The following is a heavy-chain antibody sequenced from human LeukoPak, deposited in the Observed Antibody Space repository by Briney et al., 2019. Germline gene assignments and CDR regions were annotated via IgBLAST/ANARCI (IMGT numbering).Heavy chain of an antibody. CDR3: AREFEGYSSGPGVCDY. CDR2: TYYRSKWYN. V-gene: IGHV6-1*01. CDR1: GDSVSSNSAA. D-gene: IGHD6-19*01. Sequence: SQTLSLTCAISGDSVSSNSAAWNWIRQSPSRGLERLGRTYYRSKWYNDYAVSVKSRITINPDTSKNQFSLQLTSVTPEDTAVYYCAREFEGYSSGPGVCDYWGQGTLVTVSS. J-gene: IGHJ4*02.